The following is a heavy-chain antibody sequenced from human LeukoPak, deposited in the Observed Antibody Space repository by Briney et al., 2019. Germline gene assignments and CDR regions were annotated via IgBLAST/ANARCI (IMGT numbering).Heavy chain of an antibody. CDR1: GGSFSGYY. J-gene: IGHJ3*01. Sequence: ASETLSLTCAVYGGSFSGYYWSWIRQPPGKGLEWIGEINHSGSTNYNPSLKSRVTISVDTSNNQFSLKLNSVTAADTAVYYCARDAGLSHFDVWGQGTVVTVSS. CDR3: ARDAGLSHFDV. D-gene: IGHD3-16*01. CDR2: INHSGST. V-gene: IGHV4-34*01.